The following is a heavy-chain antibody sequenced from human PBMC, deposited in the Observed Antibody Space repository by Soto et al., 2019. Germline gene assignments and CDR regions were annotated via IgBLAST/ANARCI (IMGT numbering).Heavy chain of an antibody. J-gene: IGHJ6*04. D-gene: IGHD2-15*01. CDR1: GFSVNSKY. CDR2: IQSGGST. CDR3: TRDDVHCNGVRCYGVPMDG. V-gene: IGHV3-66*01. Sequence: EVQLVESGGDLVQPGGSLRLSCAASGFSVNSKYMSWVRQAPGKGLEWVSLIQSGGSTYYAGSVKGRFTISRDFSENTLFLQMPSLRVEHTVVYYCTRDDVHCNGVRCYGVPMDGWRKGTTVTVSA.